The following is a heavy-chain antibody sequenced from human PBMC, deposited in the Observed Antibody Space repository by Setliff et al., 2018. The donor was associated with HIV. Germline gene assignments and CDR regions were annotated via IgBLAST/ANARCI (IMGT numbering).Heavy chain of an antibody. CDR1: GLPFRTYS. D-gene: IGHD3-16*01. CDR3: ARGGANPSWFDS. Sequence: PGGSLRLSCVVSGLPFRTYSMNWVRQAPGKGLEWISYIASSSSYTNYADSVKGRFTISRDNAKNTLYLQMDSLRAEDTAVYYCARGGANPSWFDSWGQGTLVTVSS. J-gene: IGHJ5*01. CDR2: IASSSSYT. V-gene: IGHV3-21*05.